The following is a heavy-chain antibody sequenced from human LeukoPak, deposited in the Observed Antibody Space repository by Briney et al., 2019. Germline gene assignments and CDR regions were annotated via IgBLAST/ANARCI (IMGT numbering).Heavy chain of an antibody. CDR3: ARDGPPVLMVYAPEYYFDY. CDR2: IWYDGSNK. J-gene: IGHJ4*02. CDR1: GFTFSSYG. V-gene: IGHV3-33*01. D-gene: IGHD2-8*01. Sequence: GGSLRLSCAASGFTFSSYGMHWVRQAPGKGLEWVAVIWYDGSNKYYADSVKGRFTISGDNSKNTLYLQMNSLRAEDTAVYYCARDGPPVLMVYAPEYYFDYWGQGTLVTVSS.